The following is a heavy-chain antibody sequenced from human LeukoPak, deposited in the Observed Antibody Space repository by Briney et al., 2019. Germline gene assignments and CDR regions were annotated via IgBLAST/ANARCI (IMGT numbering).Heavy chain of an antibody. D-gene: IGHD3-10*01. CDR3: GVEGMVGGVIGY. V-gene: IGHV4-61*01. CDR1: GGSVISSSYY. CDR2: IYYSGST. J-gene: IGHJ4*02. Sequence: SETLSLTCTVSGGSVISSSYYCSWIRHPPGKGLEWIAYIYYSGSTNYNPSLKSRVTISVDTSKNQFSLKLRSVTAADKAVYYCGVEGMVGGVIGYWGQGTLVTVSS.